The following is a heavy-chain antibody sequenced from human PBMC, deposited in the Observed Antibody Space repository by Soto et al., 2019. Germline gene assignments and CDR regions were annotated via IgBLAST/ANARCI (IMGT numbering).Heavy chain of an antibody. Sequence: QVHLVESGGGVVQPGRSLRLSCAASGFTFSSYGMHWVRQAPGKGLEWVAVMSNDGTSRFYADSVKGRFTISRDNSKNTLYLQMNSLRAEDTAMYYCAKVRVKDYYYYAMYVWGQGTTVTVSS. CDR1: GFTFSSYG. V-gene: IGHV3-30*18. J-gene: IGHJ6*02. CDR3: AKVRVKDYYYYAMYV. CDR2: MSNDGTSR.